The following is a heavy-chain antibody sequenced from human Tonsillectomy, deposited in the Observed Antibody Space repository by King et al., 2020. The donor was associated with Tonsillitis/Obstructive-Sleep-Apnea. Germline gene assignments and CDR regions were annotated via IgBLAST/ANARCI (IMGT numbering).Heavy chain of an antibody. CDR3: ARGFNPVMFGGGFDD. CDR1: GFTFSSYG. V-gene: IGHV3-33*01. CDR2: IWYDGSNK. Sequence: VQLVESGGGVVQPGRSLRLSCAASGFTFSSYGMHWVRQAPGKGLEWVAIIWYDGSNKYYADSVKGRFTISRDNSKNTLYLQMNSLRAEDTAVYYCARGFNPVMFGGGFDDWGQGTLVTVSA. D-gene: IGHD3-16*01. J-gene: IGHJ4*02.